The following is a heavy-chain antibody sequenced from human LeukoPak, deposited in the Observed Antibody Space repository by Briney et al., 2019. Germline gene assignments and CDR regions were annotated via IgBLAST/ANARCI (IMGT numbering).Heavy chain of an antibody. CDR1: GFSLSIYS. Sequence: GGSVRLSCSVSGFSLSIYSMDWVRQAPGQGLEWISYIGSGGTAYYADSVLGRYTVSRDNAKNSVYLQMNSLTVDDTAVYYCARDPVEGGLDFWGQGVLVTVSS. D-gene: IGHD3-3*01. V-gene: IGHV3-69-1*01. CDR2: IGSGGTA. CDR3: ARDPVEGGLDF. J-gene: IGHJ4*02.